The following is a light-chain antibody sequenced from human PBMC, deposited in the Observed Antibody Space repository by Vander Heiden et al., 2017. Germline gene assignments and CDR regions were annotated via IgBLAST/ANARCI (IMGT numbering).Light chain of an antibody. CDR2: SSN. J-gene: IGLJ1*01. CDR3: AAWDGSLATYL. CDR1: SSNSGSTT. Sequence: QSRLPHPPPASRTPRPGVTISCSGSSSNSGSTTVNWYQLLPGTAPKLLIHSSNQRPSGVPDRFSGSKSGTSASLAISGLQSEDEADYYCAAWDGSLATYLFGTGTEISVL. V-gene: IGLV1-44*01.